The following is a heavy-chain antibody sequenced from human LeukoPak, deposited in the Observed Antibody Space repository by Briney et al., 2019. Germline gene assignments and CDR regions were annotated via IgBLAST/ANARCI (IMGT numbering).Heavy chain of an antibody. J-gene: IGHJ4*02. Sequence: PGGSLRLSCAASGFTFDDYTMHWARQAPGKGLEWVSLISWDGGSTYYADSVKGRFTISRDNSKNSLYLQMNSLRTEDTALYYCAKDYCSSTSCYGPGLGYWGQGTLLTVSS. V-gene: IGHV3-43*01. D-gene: IGHD2-2*01. CDR3: AKDYCSSTSCYGPGLGY. CDR1: GFTFDDYT. CDR2: ISWDGGST.